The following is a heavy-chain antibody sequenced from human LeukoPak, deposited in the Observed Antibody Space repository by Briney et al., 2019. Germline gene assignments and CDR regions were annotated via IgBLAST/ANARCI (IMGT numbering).Heavy chain of an antibody. Sequence: ASVKVSCKASGYTFTSYDINWVRQATGQGLEWMGWMNPNSGNTGYAQKFQDRVTMTRNTSISTAYMELSSLRSEDTAVYYCARAYCSGGSCSASDYWGQGTLVTVSS. CDR3: ARAYCSGGSCSASDY. V-gene: IGHV1-8*01. J-gene: IGHJ4*02. D-gene: IGHD2-15*01. CDR1: GYTFTSYD. CDR2: MNPNSGNT.